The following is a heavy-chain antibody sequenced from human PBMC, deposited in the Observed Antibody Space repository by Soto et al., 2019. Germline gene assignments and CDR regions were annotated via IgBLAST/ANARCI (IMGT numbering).Heavy chain of an antibody. J-gene: IGHJ4*02. CDR2: INSDGSST. D-gene: IGHD2-2*01. CDR3: ARDRGYCSSTSCSQFGY. V-gene: IGHV3-74*01. Sequence: EEQLVESGGGLVQPGGSLRLSCAASGFTFSSYWMHWVRQAPGKGLVWVSRINSDGSSTSYADSVKGRFTIYRDNAKNTLYLQMNSLRAEDTAVYYCARDRGYCSSTSCSQFGYWGQGTLVTVSS. CDR1: GFTFSSYW.